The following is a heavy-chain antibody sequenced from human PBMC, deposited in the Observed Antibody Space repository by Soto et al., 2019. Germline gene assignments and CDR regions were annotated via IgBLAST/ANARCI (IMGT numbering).Heavy chain of an antibody. Sequence: GGSLRLSCAASGFTFSSYWMSWVRQAPGKGLEWVAKIKQDGSEKYYVDSVKGRFTISRDNAKNSLYLQMNSLRAEDTAVYYCARTTGCVGDCSPHFDYWGQGTLVTVSS. CDR1: GFTFSSYW. D-gene: IGHD2-21*01. J-gene: IGHJ4*02. V-gene: IGHV3-7*01. CDR3: ARTTGCVGDCSPHFDY. CDR2: IKQDGSEK.